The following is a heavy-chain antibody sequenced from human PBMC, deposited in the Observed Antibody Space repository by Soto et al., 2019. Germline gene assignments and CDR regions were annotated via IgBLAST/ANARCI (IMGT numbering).Heavy chain of an antibody. CDR3: AREGETMVSGVDAFDL. CDR1: GFTFSNFG. V-gene: IGHV3-33*01. Sequence: QVQLVESGGGVVQPGRSLRLSCAASGFTFSNFGMHWVRQAPGKGLEWVAMMWFDGSYEYYADSVKGRFTISRDNSKNTLYLHMNSLRAEDTDVYYCAREGETMVSGVDAFDLWGQGTIVTVSS. J-gene: IGHJ3*01. D-gene: IGHD3-10*01. CDR2: MWFDGSYE.